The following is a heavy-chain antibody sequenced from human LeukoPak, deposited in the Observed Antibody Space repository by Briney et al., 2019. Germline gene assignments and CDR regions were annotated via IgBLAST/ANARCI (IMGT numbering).Heavy chain of an antibody. CDR3: SRGIIGGYDFDY. V-gene: IGHV1-2*02. J-gene: IGHJ4*02. CDR2: INSNSGAT. Sequence: ASVKVSCRASGYTFTSYDINWVRQATGQGLEWMGWINSNSGATNYAQKFKDRVTMTRDTSISAAYMELSRLRSDDTATYYCSRGIIGGYDFDYWGQGSLVTVSS. D-gene: IGHD5-12*01. CDR1: GYTFTSYD.